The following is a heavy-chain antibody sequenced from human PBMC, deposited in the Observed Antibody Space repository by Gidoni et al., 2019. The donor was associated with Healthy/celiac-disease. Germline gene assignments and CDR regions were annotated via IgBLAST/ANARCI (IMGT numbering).Heavy chain of an antibody. CDR2: ISSSSSYI. Sequence: EVQLLESGGGLVKPGGSLRLSCAASGFTFSSYSMNWVRQAPGKVLDWVSSISSSSSYISYADSVKGRFTISRDNSKNSLYLQMNSLRAEDTAVYYCARVGYADWDWYFDLWGRGTLVTVSS. V-gene: IGHV3-21*01. CDR3: ARVGYADWDWYFDL. J-gene: IGHJ2*01. D-gene: IGHD4-17*01. CDR1: GFTFSSYS.